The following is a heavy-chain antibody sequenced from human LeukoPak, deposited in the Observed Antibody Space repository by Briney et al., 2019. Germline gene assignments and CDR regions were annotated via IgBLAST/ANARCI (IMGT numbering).Heavy chain of an antibody. Sequence: PGGSLRLSRAASGSTFSSYAMSSVRQAPGKGLEWVSAISGSGGSTYYADSVEGRFTISRDNSKNTLYLQMNSLRAEDTAVYYCAKSRTLPSNWGQGTLVTVSS. D-gene: IGHD1-14*01. CDR3: AKSRTLPSN. J-gene: IGHJ4*02. CDR1: GSTFSSYA. CDR2: ISGSGGST. V-gene: IGHV3-23*01.